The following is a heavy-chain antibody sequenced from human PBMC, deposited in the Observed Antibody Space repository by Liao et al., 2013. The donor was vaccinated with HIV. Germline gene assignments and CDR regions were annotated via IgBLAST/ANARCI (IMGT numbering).Heavy chain of an antibody. CDR3: ARNMGRLTGSAFDI. J-gene: IGHJ3*02. D-gene: IGHD2-15*01. CDR1: GGSISSGSHY. V-gene: IGHV4-61*02. Sequence: QVQLQESGPGLVKTSQTLSLTCSVSGGSISSGSHYWTWIRQPAGKGLEWIGRIYTSGTTNYSPSLNSRVTISVDTSKNQFSLKLTSVTAADTAVYYCARNMGRLTGSAFDIWGQGTMVTVSS. CDR2: IYTSGTT.